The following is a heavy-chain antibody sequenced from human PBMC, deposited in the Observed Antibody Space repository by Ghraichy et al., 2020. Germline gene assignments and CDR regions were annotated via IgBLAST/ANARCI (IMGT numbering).Heavy chain of an antibody. CDR3: ARGSTVVRFYYYDGMDV. CDR2: ITSSSRTI. D-gene: IGHD4-23*01. J-gene: IGHJ6*02. V-gene: IGHV3-48*02. CDR1: GFTFSGYS. Sequence: GESLNISCVGSGFTFSGYSMNWVRQSPGKGLEWDSYITSSSRTISYADSVKGRFTISRDNAQNSLYLQMNSLRDEDTAVYYCARGSTVVRFYYYDGMDVWGQGTTVTVSS.